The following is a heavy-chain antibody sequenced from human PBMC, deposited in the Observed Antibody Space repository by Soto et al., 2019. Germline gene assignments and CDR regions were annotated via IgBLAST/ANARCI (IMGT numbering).Heavy chain of an antibody. CDR1: GFAFSSYG. CDR2: LPEIGTNT. D-gene: IGHD1-26*01. Sequence: GSLRLSCAASGFAFSSYGMSWVRQAPGKGLEWVSALPEIGTNTYYADSVKGRFTISRDNSKNTLFLQINNLRAGDTAVYYCAKKSGVGATWYFDYWGQGTLVTASS. V-gene: IGHV3-23*01. J-gene: IGHJ4*02. CDR3: AKKSGVGATWYFDY.